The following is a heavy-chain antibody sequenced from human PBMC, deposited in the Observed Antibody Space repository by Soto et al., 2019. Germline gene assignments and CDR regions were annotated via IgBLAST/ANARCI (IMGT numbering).Heavy chain of an antibody. CDR2: IYHSGST. D-gene: IGHD3-22*01. CDR1: GYSISSGYY. J-gene: IGHJ4*02. V-gene: IGHV4-38-2*02. Sequence: SETLSLTCTVSGYSISSGYYWGWIRQPPGKGLEWIGSIYHSGSTYYNPSLKSRVTISVDTSKNQFSLKLSSVTAADTAVYYCARDRSYYYDSSGYYYDYWGQGTLVTVSS. CDR3: ARDRSYYYDSSGYYYDY.